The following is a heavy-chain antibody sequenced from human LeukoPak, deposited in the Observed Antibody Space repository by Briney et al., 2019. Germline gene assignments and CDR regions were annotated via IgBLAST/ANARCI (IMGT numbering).Heavy chain of an antibody. CDR1: GFTFSSYA. V-gene: IGHV3-23*01. J-gene: IGHJ6*02. Sequence: GGSLRLSCAASGFTFSSYAMSWVRQAPGKGLEWVSAISGSGGSTYYADSVKGRFTISRDNSKNTLYLQMNSLRAEDTAVYYCYSITMVPGYYYYGMDVWGQGTTVTVSS. D-gene: IGHD3-10*01. CDR2: ISGSGGST. CDR3: YSITMVPGYYYYGMDV.